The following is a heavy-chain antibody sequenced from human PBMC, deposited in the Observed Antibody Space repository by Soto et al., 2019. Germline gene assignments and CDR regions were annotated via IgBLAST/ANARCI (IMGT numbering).Heavy chain of an antibody. CDR3: ASGVYGSGSYSMNWFDP. Sequence: GGSLRLSCAASGFTFSSYSMNWVRQAPGKGLEWVSYISSSSSTIYYADSVKGRFTISRDNAKNSLYLQMNSLRDEDTDVYYCASGVYGSGSYSMNWFDPWGQGTLVTVSS. J-gene: IGHJ5*02. CDR2: ISSSSSTI. CDR1: GFTFSSYS. V-gene: IGHV3-48*02. D-gene: IGHD3-10*01.